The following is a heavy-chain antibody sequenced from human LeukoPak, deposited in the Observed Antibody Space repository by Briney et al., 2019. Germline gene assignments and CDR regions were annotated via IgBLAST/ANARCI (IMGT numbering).Heavy chain of an antibody. D-gene: IGHD3-9*01. V-gene: IGHV3-15*01. Sequence: GGSLRLSCAASGFTFSNAWMSWVRQAPGKGLEWVGRIKSKTDGGTTDYAAPVKGRFTISRDDSKNTLYLQMNSLKTEDTAVYHCTTNDILTGPTYWGQGTLVTVSS. CDR1: GFTFSNAW. CDR3: TTNDILTGPTY. J-gene: IGHJ4*02. CDR2: IKSKTDGGTT.